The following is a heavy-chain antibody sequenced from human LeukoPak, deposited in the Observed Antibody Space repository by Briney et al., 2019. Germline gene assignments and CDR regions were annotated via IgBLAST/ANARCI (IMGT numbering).Heavy chain of an antibody. Sequence: SVIYSGRSTYYADSVKGRFTISRDNSKNTLYLQMNSLRAEDTAVYYCAKTGTIRYFDWSRHWGQGTLVTVSS. J-gene: IGHJ4*02. CDR2: IYSGRST. CDR3: AKTGTIRYFDWSRH. V-gene: IGHV3-53*01. D-gene: IGHD3-9*01.